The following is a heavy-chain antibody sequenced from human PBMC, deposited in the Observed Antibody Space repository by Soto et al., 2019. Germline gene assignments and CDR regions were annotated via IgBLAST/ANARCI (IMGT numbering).Heavy chain of an antibody. V-gene: IGHV3-43D*04. J-gene: IGHJ6*02. CDR2: ISWDGGST. Sequence: GGSLRLSCATSGFTFDDYAMHWVRQAPGKGLEWVSLISWDGGSTYYADSVKGRFTISRDNSKNSLYLQMNSLRAEDTAVYYCAKATVAGAGYDYYYGMDVWGQGTTVTVSS. D-gene: IGHD6-19*01. CDR3: AKATVAGAGYDYYYGMDV. CDR1: GFTFDDYA.